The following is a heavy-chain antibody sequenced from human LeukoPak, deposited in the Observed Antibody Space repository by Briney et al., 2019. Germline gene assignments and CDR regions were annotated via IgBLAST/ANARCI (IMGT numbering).Heavy chain of an antibody. Sequence: GGSLRLSCAASGFIFTDYPIHWVRQTPDKGLECVALMSIDGSTKYYANSVRGRFTVSRDNSKNTVYLQMSSLRVEDAAVYYCVRDPILGFPDYFDSWGQGTLVTVSS. J-gene: IGHJ4*02. D-gene: IGHD3-3*01. V-gene: IGHV3-30-3*01. CDR3: VRDPILGFPDYFDS. CDR1: GFIFTDYP. CDR2: MSIDGSTK.